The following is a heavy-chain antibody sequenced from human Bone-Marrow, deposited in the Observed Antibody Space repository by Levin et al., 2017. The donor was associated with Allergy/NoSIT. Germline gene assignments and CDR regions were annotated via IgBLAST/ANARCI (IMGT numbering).Heavy chain of an antibody. CDR2: IHHSGST. CDR3: ASMDDFGDYARVDP. Sequence: PSETLSLTCAVSGYSISSGYYWGWIRQPPGKGLEWIGSIHHSGSTYYTASLKSRVTISLDASKNHFSLKVTSVTAADTAVYYCASMDDFGDYARVDPWGQGTLVTVSS. D-gene: IGHD4-17*01. CDR1: GYSISSGYY. J-gene: IGHJ5*02. V-gene: IGHV4-38-2*01.